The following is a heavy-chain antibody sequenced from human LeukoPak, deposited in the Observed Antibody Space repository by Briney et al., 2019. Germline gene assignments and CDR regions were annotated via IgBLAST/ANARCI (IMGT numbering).Heavy chain of an antibody. D-gene: IGHD1-7*01. J-gene: IGHJ4*02. Sequence: GGSLRLSCAASGFTFSDYAMHWVRQAPGKGLEWVAVISKDGSDKYYPGSVRGRFTISRDNSKSTIYLQMDSLRAEDTAIYYCARDYWWNYDYWGQGTLVTVSS. CDR2: ISKDGSDK. CDR1: GFTFSDYA. CDR3: ARDYWWNYDY. V-gene: IGHV3-30-3*01.